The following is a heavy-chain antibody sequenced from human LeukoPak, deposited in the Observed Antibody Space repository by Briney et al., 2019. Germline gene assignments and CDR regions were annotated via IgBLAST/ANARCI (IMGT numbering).Heavy chain of an antibody. CDR3: AKTVMPHRIAVAGTFVH. V-gene: IGHV3-23*01. CDR1: GFTFSSYA. J-gene: IGHJ4*02. D-gene: IGHD6-19*01. Sequence: GSLRLSCAASGFTFSSYAMSWVRQAPGKGLEWVSAISGSGGSTYYADSVKGRFTISRDNSKNTLYLQMNSLRAEDTAVYYCAKTVMPHRIAVAGTFVHWGQGTLVTVSS. CDR2: ISGSGGST.